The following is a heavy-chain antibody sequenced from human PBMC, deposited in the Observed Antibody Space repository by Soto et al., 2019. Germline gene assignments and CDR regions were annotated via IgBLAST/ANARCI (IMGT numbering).Heavy chain of an antibody. CDR3: ARPLRDRNYCYGMAV. J-gene: IGHJ6*02. Sequence: QVQLVQSGAEMQQPGASVRVSCKASGGTFSKYACSWVRQAPGQGLEWLGGTIPMFGTPNYAQKFQGRVAISADESTATVYMELRSLRSEDTAVYFCARPLRDRNYCYGMAVWGQGTTVTVSS. CDR2: TIPMFGTP. V-gene: IGHV1-69*01. CDR1: GGTFSKYA. D-gene: IGHD3-22*01.